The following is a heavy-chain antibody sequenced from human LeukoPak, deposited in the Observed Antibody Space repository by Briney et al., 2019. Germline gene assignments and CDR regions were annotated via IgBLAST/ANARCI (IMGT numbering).Heavy chain of an antibody. CDR2: INGDGNRI. CDR1: GFTFSSYG. D-gene: IGHD4-23*01. Sequence: GGSLRLSCAASGFTFSSYGMHWVRQAPGKGLVDISYINGDGNRITYADSVKGRFTISRDNAKNTLYLQMNSLTVEDTAVYYCARVDYGGSSPFFDYWGQGILVTVSS. V-gene: IGHV3-74*01. CDR3: ARVDYGGSSPFFDY. J-gene: IGHJ4*02.